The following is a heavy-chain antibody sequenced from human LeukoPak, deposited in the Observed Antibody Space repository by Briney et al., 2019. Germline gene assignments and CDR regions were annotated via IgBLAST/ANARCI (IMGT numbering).Heavy chain of an antibody. Sequence: SETLSLTCAVYGGSFSGYYRSWIRQPPGKGLEWIGEINHSGSTNYNPSLKSRVTISVDTSKNQFSLKLSSVTAADTAVYYCAREDNYGSGSYFYWGQGTLVTVSS. CDR2: INHSGST. CDR3: AREDNYGSGSYFY. D-gene: IGHD3-10*01. CDR1: GGSFSGYY. V-gene: IGHV4-34*01. J-gene: IGHJ4*02.